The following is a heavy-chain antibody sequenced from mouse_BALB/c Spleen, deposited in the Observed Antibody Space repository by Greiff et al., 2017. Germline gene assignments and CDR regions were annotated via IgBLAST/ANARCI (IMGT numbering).Heavy chain of an antibody. Sequence: VQLQQSGTVLARPGASVKMSCKASGYTFTSYWMHWVKQRPGQGLEWIGAIYPGNSDTSYNQKFKGKAKLTAVTSTSTAYMELSSLTNEDSAVYYCTKGGYSPWFAYWGQGTLVTVSA. V-gene: IGHV1-5*01. D-gene: IGHD2-12*01. J-gene: IGHJ3*01. CDR2: IYPGNSDT. CDR1: GYTFTSYW. CDR3: TKGGYSPWFAY.